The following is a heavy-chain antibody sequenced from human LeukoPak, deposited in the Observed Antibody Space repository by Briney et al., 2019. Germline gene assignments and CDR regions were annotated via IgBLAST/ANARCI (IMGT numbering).Heavy chain of an antibody. V-gene: IGHV4-61*02. J-gene: IGHJ4*02. CDR1: GGSISSSSYY. CDR3: ARVGFGEPSRYYFDY. CDR2: IYTSGST. Sequence: SQTLSLTCTVSGGSISSSSYYWGWIRQPAGKGLEWIGRIYTSGSTNYNPPLKSRVTMSVDTSKNQFSLKLSSVTAADTAVYYCARVGFGEPSRYYFDYWGQGTLVTVSP. D-gene: IGHD3-10*01.